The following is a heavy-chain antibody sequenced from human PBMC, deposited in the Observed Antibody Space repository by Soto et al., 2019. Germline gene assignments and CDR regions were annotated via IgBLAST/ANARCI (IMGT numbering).Heavy chain of an antibody. J-gene: IGHJ4*02. CDR1: GFTVSSNY. CDR2: IYSGGAI. CDR3: TRERYYYDSGTRWGHFDY. D-gene: IGHD3-10*01. V-gene: IGHV3-66*01. Sequence: EVQLVESGGGLVQPGGSLRLSCAASGFTVSSNYMSWVRQAPGKGLEWVSVIYSGGAIYYADSVKGRFTISRDNSKNTVYLQMNSLRAEDTAVYYCTRERYYYDSGTRWGHFDYWGQGTLVTVSS.